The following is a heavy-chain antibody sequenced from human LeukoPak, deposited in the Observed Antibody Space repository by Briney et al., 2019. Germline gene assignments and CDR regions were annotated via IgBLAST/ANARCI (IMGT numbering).Heavy chain of an antibody. CDR1: GFTFSSYS. Sequence: GGSLRLSCAASGFTFSSYSMNWVRQAPGKGLEWVSYISSSSTIYYADSVKGRFTISRDNAKNSLYLQMNSLRAEDTAVYYCAKAVLRPAKAFDIWGQGTMVTVSS. CDR2: ISSSSTI. CDR3: AKAVLRPAKAFDI. J-gene: IGHJ3*02. V-gene: IGHV3-48*01. D-gene: IGHD4/OR15-4a*01.